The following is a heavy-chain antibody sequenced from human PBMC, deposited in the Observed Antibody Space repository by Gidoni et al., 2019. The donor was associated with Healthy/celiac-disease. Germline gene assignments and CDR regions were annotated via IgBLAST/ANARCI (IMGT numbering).Heavy chain of an antibody. CDR3: ARDGYYDDSSGYYPDY. Sequence: EVQLLESGGGLVQPGGSLRLSCAASGFTFSSYAMSWVRQAPGKGLEWVSAISGSGGSTYYADSVKGRFTISRDNAKNTLYLQMNSLRAEDTAGYYCARDGYYDDSSGYYPDYWGQGTLVTVSS. J-gene: IGHJ4*02. CDR1: GFTFSSYA. CDR2: ISGSGGST. D-gene: IGHD3-22*01. V-gene: IGHV3-23*01.